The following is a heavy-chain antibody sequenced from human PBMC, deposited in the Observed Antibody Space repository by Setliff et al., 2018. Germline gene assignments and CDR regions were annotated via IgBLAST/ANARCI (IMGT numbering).Heavy chain of an antibody. Sequence: GGSLELSCAASGFTFSSYSMNWVRQAPGKGLEWVSSISSSSSYIYYADSVKGRFTISRDNAKNSLYLQMNSLRAEDTAVYYCARCGSRVLLWFGEGDAFDIWGQGTMVTVSS. V-gene: IGHV3-21*01. CDR3: ARCGSRVLLWFGEGDAFDI. CDR1: GFTFSSYS. D-gene: IGHD3-10*01. CDR2: ISSSSSYI. J-gene: IGHJ3*02.